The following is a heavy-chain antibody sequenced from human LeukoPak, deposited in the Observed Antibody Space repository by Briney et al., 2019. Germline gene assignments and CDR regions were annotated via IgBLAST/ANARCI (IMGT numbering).Heavy chain of an antibody. CDR2: INPSGGST. CDR1: GYTFTSYY. CDR3: ARGADILTGYYKDWFDP. V-gene: IGHV1-46*01. D-gene: IGHD3-9*01. J-gene: IGHJ5*02. Sequence: ASVKISCKASGYTFTSYYMHWVRQAPGQGLEWMGIINPSGGSTSYAQKFQGRVTMTRDMSTSTVYMELSSLRSEDTAVYYCARGADILTGYYKDWFDPWGQGTLVTVSS.